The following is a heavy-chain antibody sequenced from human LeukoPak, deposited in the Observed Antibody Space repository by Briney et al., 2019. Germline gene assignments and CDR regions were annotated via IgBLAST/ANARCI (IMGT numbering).Heavy chain of an antibody. CDR3: ARDLYRRQHLGLIDS. CDR2: ISSSNSYI. D-gene: IGHD6-13*01. J-gene: IGHJ4*02. V-gene: IGHV3-21*01. Sequence: GGSLRLSCAASGFTFSRNSMDWVRRAPGKGLEWVSSISSSNSYIYYADSVKGRFTISRDKAKNSLYLQMNSLRVEDTAVYYCARDLYRRQHLGLIDSWGQGTLVTVSS. CDR1: GFTFSRNS.